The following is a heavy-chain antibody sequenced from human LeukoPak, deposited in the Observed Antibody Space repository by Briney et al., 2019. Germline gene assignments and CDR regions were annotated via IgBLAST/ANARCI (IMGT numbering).Heavy chain of an antibody. CDR2: ISSSSSYI. J-gene: IGHJ4*02. CDR3: AKSPDSSGYYYMDY. Sequence: PGGSLRLSCAASGFTFSSYSMNWVRQAPGKGLEWVSSISSSSSYIYYADSVKGRFTISRDNAKNSLYLQMNSLRAEDTAVYYCAKSPDSSGYYYMDYWGQGTLVTVSS. D-gene: IGHD3-22*01. V-gene: IGHV3-21*01. CDR1: GFTFSSYS.